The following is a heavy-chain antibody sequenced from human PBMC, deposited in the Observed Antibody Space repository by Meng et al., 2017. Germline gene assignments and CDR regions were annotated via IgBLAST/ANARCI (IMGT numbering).Heavy chain of an antibody. CDR1: GGSISSYY. J-gene: IGHJ6*02. CDR3: ARDVSGSGSYWDYYYYGMDV. V-gene: IGHV4-4*07. CDR2: IYTSGST. D-gene: IGHD3-10*01. Sequence: SETLSLTCTVSGGSISSYYWSWIRQPAGKGLEWIGRIYTSGSTNYNPSLKSRVTISVDTSKNQFSLKLSSVTAADTAVYYCARDVSGSGSYWDYYYYGMDVWGQGTTVTVSS.